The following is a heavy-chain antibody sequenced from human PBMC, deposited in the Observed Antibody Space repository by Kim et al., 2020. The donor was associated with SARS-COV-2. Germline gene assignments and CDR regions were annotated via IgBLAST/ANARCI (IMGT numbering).Heavy chain of an antibody. CDR2: ISAYNGNT. V-gene: IGHV1-18*04. J-gene: IGHJ3*02. CDR1: GYTFTSYG. CDR3: ARDRDSMSYVYYDILTGYLNAFDI. D-gene: IGHD3-9*01. Sequence: ASVKVSCKASGYTFTSYGISWVRQAPGQGLEWMGWISAYNGNTNYAQKLQGRVTMTTDTSTSTAYMELRSLRSDDTAVYYCARDRDSMSYVYYDILTGYLNAFDICGQGTMVTVSS.